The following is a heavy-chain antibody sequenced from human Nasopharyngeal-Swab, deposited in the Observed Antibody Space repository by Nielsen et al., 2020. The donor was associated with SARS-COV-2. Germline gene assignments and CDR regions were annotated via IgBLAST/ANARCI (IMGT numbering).Heavy chain of an antibody. CDR2: IIPIFGTA. CDR3: ARDGDRRERWLQFLDY. J-gene: IGHJ4*02. V-gene: IGHV1-69*13. D-gene: IGHD5-24*01. Sequence: SVKVSCKASGGTFSSYAINWVRQAPGQGLEWMGGIIPIFGTANYAQKFQGRVTITADESTSTAYMELSSPRSEDTAVYYCARDGDRRERWLQFLDYWGQGTLVTVSS. CDR1: GGTFSSYA.